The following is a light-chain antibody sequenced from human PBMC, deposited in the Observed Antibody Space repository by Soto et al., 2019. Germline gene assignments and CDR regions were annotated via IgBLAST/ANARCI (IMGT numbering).Light chain of an antibody. V-gene: IGKV1-33*01. CDR1: QDITNY. Sequence: DIQMTQSPSSLSASVGDIVTITCHASQDITNYLNWYQQKPGKAPRLLLYDASSLETGVPSRFSGSGSGTDFTFTISSLQPEDIATYYCQHYDHLPITFGQGTRLEIK. CDR3: QHYDHLPIT. CDR2: DAS. J-gene: IGKJ5*01.